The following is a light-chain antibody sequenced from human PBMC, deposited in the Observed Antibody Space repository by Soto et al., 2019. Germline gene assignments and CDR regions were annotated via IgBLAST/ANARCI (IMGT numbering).Light chain of an antibody. Sequence: QSALTQPASVSGSPEQSITISCTGTSSDVGSYNRVSWYQQHPGKAPKLMIFEGSKRPSGVSNRFSGSKSGNTASLTIAGLQAEYEADYYCCSYAGSRRVFGGGTTLTVL. J-gene: IGLJ2*01. CDR1: SSDVGSYNR. V-gene: IGLV2-23*01. CDR2: EGS. CDR3: CSYAGSRRV.